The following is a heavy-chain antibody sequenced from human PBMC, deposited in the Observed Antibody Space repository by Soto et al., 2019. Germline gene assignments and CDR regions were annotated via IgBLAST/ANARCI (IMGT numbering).Heavy chain of an antibody. V-gene: IGHV1-2*02. CDR2: INPKSGVT. D-gene: IGHD2-15*01. J-gene: IGHJ6*02. CDR1: GYSFTGFW. CDR3: SKGLWTVGQCSGGTCYDGMDV. Sequence: QVPLMQSGAEVEKPGASVKVSCEASGYSFTGFWIHWVRQAPGQGLEWMGWINPKSGVTNYAQKFQGRVTMTRDTSINTVYMELSSLQPDDTAVYYCSKGLWTVGQCSGGTCYDGMDVWGQATTVTVSS.